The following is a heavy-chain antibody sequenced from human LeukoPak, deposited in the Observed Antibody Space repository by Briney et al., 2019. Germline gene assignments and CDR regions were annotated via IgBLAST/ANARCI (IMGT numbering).Heavy chain of an antibody. CDR2: ISGSGGST. J-gene: IGHJ4*02. D-gene: IGHD3-10*01. CDR1: GFTFSSYA. Sequence: SGGSLRLSCAASGFTFSSYAMSWVRQAPGKGLEWVSAISGSGGSTYYADSVKGRFTISRDNSKNTLYLQMNSLRAEDTAVYYCARDRAPYGSGSYGGFDYWGQGTLVTVSS. V-gene: IGHV3-23*01. CDR3: ARDRAPYGSGSYGGFDY.